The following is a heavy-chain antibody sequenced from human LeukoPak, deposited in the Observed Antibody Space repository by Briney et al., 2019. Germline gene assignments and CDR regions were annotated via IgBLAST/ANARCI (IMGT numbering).Heavy chain of an antibody. CDR3: ARSQLTTVTTSPWFDY. CDR2: IYYSGST. J-gene: IGHJ4*02. CDR1: GGSISSYY. V-gene: IGHV4-59*01. D-gene: IGHD4-17*01. Sequence: SETLSLTCTVSGGSISSYYWSWIRHPPGKGLEWNVYIYYSGSTNYNPSLKSRVTIAVDTSKNQFSLKLSSVTAADTAVYYCARSQLTTVTTSPWFDYWGQGTLVTVSS.